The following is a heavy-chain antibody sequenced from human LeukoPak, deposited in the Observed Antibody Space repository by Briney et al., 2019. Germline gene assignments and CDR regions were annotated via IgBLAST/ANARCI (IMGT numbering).Heavy chain of an antibody. CDR2: INWNDGST. D-gene: IGHD3-10*01. CDR3: ARGGYGSGKIYYYYYMDG. V-gene: IGHV3-20*04. J-gene: IGHJ6*03. CDR1: GFTFDDYG. Sequence: GGSLRLSCAASGFTFDDYGMSWVRQAPGKGLEWVSGINWNDGSTGYADSVKGRFTISRDNAKNSLYLQMNSLRAEDTALYYCARGGYGSGKIYYYYYMDGWGKGTTVTVSS.